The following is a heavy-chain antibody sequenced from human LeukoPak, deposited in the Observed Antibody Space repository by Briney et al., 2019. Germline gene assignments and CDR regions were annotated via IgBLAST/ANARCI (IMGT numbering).Heavy chain of an antibody. Sequence: GGSLRLSCAASGFTFSSYNMNWVRQAPGKGLEWVSSISRSSDYIYYADSVKGRFTISRDNTKNSLYLQMNSLRAEDTAVYYCAREELSYWGQGTLVTVSS. CDR3: AREELSY. D-gene: IGHD1-26*01. V-gene: IGHV3-21*01. J-gene: IGHJ4*02. CDR1: GFTFSSYN. CDR2: ISRSSDYI.